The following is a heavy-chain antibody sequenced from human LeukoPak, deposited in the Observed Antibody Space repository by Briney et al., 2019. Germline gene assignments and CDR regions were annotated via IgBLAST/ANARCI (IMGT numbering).Heavy chain of an antibody. CDR1: GYTFTSYD. Sequence: ASVKVSCKASGYTFTSYDINWVRQATGQGLEWMGWMNPNSGNTGYAQKFQGRVTITRNTSISTAYMELSSLRSEDTAVYYCARGRRYYDYVWGFSYYYYMDVWGKGTTVTVSS. J-gene: IGHJ6*03. CDR3: ARGRRYYDYVWGFSYYYYMDV. CDR2: MNPNSGNT. D-gene: IGHD3-16*01. V-gene: IGHV1-8*03.